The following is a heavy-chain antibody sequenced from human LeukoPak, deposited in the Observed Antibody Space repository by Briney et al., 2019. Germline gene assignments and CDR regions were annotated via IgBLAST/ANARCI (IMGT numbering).Heavy chain of an antibody. CDR3: ARGGNTWDDWFDP. CDR2: INTHNGNT. V-gene: IGHV1-18*01. Sequence: ASVKVSCKASGYTFTSFGISWVRQAPGQGLEWMGWINTHNGNTRYTQKLQGRLIVTTDTSTNTAYMELKSLRSDDTAVYYCARGGNTWDDWFDPWGQGTLVTVSS. J-gene: IGHJ5*02. CDR1: GYTFTSFG. D-gene: IGHD1-26*01.